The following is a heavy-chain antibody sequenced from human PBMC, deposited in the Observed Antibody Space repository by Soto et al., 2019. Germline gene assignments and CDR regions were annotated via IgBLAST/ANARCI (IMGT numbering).Heavy chain of an antibody. J-gene: IGHJ5*02. Sequence: ASVKVSCKASGYTLTSYSISWVRQAPGQGLEWMGWISAYNGNTNYAQNLQGRVTITADESTSTAYMELSSLRSEDTAVYYCAREPPSGPWGQGTLVTVS. CDR1: GYTLTSYS. CDR2: ISAYNGNT. CDR3: AREPPSGP. V-gene: IGHV1-18*01.